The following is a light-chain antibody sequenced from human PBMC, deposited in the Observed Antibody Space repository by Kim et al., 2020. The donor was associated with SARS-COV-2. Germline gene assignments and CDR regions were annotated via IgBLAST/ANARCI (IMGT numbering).Light chain of an antibody. V-gene: IGLV4-69*01. J-gene: IGLJ3*02. CDR1: SGHSSYA. CDR2: LNSDGSH. Sequence: SVKLTRTLSSGHSSYAIAWHQQQPEKGPRYLMKLNSDGSHSKGDGIPDRFSGSSSGAERYLTISSLQSEDEAYYYCQTWGTGIHWVFGGGTKLTVL. CDR3: QTWGTGIHWV.